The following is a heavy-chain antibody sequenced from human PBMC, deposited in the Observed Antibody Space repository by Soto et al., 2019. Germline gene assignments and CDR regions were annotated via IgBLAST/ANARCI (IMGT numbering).Heavy chain of an antibody. CDR2: MNPNSGNT. D-gene: IGHD1-26*01. CDR3: ARVKLRHARGYYYYGMDV. J-gene: IGHJ6*02. CDR1: GYTFTSYD. V-gene: IGHV1-8*01. Sequence: QVQLVQSGAEVKKPGASVKVSCKASGYTFTSYDINWVRQATGQGLEWMGWMNPNSGNTGYAQKFQGRVTMARNTSISTAYMELSSLRSEDTAVYYCARVKLRHARGYYYYGMDVWGQGTTVTVSS.